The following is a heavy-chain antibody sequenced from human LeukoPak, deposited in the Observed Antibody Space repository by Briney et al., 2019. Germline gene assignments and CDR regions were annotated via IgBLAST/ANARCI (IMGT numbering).Heavy chain of an antibody. Sequence: PGGSLRLSCAASEFTFSTYWMSWVRQAPGKGLEWVADIKQDGSEKYYVDSVKGRFTISRDNAKNSLYLQMNSLRAEDTAVYYCARDPYYYDSGSFAAFDIWGQGTMVTVSS. J-gene: IGHJ3*02. V-gene: IGHV3-7*01. D-gene: IGHD3-10*01. CDR2: IKQDGSEK. CDR1: EFTFSTYW. CDR3: ARDPYYYDSGSFAAFDI.